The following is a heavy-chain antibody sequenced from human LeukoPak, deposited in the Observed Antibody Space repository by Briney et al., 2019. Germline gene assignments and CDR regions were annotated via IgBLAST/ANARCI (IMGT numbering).Heavy chain of an antibody. CDR3: AKEGSDAFDI. CDR2: ISYDGSNK. V-gene: IGHV3-30*18. Sequence: GGSLRLSCAASGFTFSNYGMHWVSQAPGKGLEWVAVISYDGSNKYYADSVKGRFTISRDNSKNTLYLQMNSLRAEDTAVYYCAKEGSDAFDIWGQGTMVTVSS. CDR1: GFTFSNYG. J-gene: IGHJ3*02.